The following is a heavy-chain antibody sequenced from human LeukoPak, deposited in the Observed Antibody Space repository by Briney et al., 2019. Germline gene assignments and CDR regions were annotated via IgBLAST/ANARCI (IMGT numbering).Heavy chain of an antibody. CDR2: INHSGST. J-gene: IGHJ4*02. CDR3: ASIAVAGTDY. V-gene: IGHV4-34*01. CDR1: GGSFSGYY. D-gene: IGHD6-19*01. Sequence: PSETLSRTCAVYGGSFSGYYWSWIRQPPGKGLEWIGEINHSGSTNYNPSLKSRVTISVDTSKNQFSLKLSSVTAADTAVYYCASIAVAGTDYWGQGTLVTVSS.